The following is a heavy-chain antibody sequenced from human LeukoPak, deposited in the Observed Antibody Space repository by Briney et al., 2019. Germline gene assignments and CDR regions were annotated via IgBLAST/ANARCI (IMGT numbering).Heavy chain of an antibody. CDR3: ARTLFGDQYQLLHNWFDP. D-gene: IGHD2-2*01. J-gene: IGHJ5*02. CDR1: GYTFTNYA. V-gene: IGHV7-4-1*02. CDR2: INTDTGNP. Sequence: GASVKVSCKASGYTFTNYAMNWVRQAPGQGLEWMGWINTDTGNPTYAQGFTGRLVFSLDTSASTAYLQISSLEAEDTAIYYCARTLFGDQYQLLHNWFDPWGQGTLVTVSS.